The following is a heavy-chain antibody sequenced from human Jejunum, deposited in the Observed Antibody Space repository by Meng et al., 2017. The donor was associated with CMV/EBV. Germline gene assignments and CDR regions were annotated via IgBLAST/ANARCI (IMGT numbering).Heavy chain of an antibody. V-gene: IGHV3-21*02. J-gene: IGHJ5*02. CDR3: ARDIDH. CDR2: ISSSSRYI. Sequence: EVRVVDSGGGMDKPGGSMRLSCIGSGFTFSSYNMNWVRQAPGKGLEWVSSISSSSRYINYADSVKGRFTISRDNAKNSLYLQMNSLRVEDTAIYYCARDIDHWGQGTLVTVSS. CDR1: GFTFSSYN.